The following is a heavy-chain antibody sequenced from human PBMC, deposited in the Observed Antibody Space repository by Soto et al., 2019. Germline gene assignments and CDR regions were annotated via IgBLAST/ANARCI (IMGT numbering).Heavy chain of an antibody. CDR1: GYTFTSYD. J-gene: IGHJ5*02. CDR3: ARTTPIFFVVVPSHPRNWFDP. Sequence: ASVKVSCKASGYTFTSYDINWVRQATGQGLEWMGWMNPNSGKTAYAQKFQGRITMTRNTSLSTAYMELSSLRSEDTAVYYCARTTPIFFVVVPSHPRNWFDPWRQGTLVTVSS. D-gene: IGHD2-2*01. V-gene: IGHV1-8*01. CDR2: MNPNSGKT.